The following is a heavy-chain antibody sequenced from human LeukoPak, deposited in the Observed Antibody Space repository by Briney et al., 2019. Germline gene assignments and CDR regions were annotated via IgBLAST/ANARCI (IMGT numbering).Heavy chain of an antibody. D-gene: IGHD6-13*01. CDR2: ISGSGSST. Sequence: PAGGSLRLSCAASGFTFSSYAMSWVRQAPGKGLECVSAISGSGSSTYYADSVKGRFTISRDNSKNTLYLQMNSLRAEDTAVYYCAKDQGSSWPKYYYGMDVWGQGTTVTVSS. CDR3: AKDQGSSWPKYYYGMDV. J-gene: IGHJ6*02. V-gene: IGHV3-23*01. CDR1: GFTFSSYA.